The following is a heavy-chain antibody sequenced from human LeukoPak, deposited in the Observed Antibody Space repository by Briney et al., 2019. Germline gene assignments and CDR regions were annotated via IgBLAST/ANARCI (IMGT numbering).Heavy chain of an antibody. J-gene: IGHJ4*02. D-gene: IGHD3-3*01. CDR3: ARGQDDFWSGPAIDY. CDR1: GGSISGWY. CDR2: IYGSGNT. V-gene: IGHV4-59*01. Sequence: SETLSLTCTVSGGSISGWYWSWIRQPPGKGLEWIGYIYGSGNTNYNPSLKSRVTMSIDTSKNQFSLKLTSVTAADTATYYCARGQDDFWSGPAIDYWGQGTLVTVSS.